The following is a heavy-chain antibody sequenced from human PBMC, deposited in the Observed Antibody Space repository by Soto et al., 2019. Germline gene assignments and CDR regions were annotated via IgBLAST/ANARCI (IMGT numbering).Heavy chain of an antibody. V-gene: IGHV5-10-1*01. Sequence: EVQLVQSGAEVKKPGESLRISCKGSGYSFTSYWISWVRQMPGKGLEWMGRIDPSDSYTNYSPSFQGHVTISADKSISNADLQWSSLKASDTAMYYCARLAMATRRGYYGMDVWGQGTTVTVSS. CDR1: GYSFTSYW. D-gene: IGHD5-12*01. CDR3: ARLAMATRRGYYGMDV. CDR2: IDPSDSYT. J-gene: IGHJ6*02.